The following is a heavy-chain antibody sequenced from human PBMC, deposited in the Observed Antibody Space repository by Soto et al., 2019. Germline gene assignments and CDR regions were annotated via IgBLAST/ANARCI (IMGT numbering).Heavy chain of an antibody. CDR1: GFTFRNNV. J-gene: IGHJ4*02. CDR3: AKNGLDNSPSAIDS. D-gene: IGHD2-8*01. Sequence: GGSLRLSCAASGFTFRNNVLSWVRQPPGKGLDWVSGITGSGRYTYYADSVKGRFTISRDNSKNMVFLQMNSLRAEDTALYYCAKNGLDNSPSAIDSWGPGTLVTV. V-gene: IGHV3-23*01. CDR2: ITGSGRYT.